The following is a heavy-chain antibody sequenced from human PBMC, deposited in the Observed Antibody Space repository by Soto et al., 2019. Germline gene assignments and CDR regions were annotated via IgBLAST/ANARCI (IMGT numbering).Heavy chain of an antibody. CDR2: INAGNGNT. J-gene: IGHJ6*03. D-gene: IGHD2-2*01. Sequence: QVQLVQSGAEVKKPGASVKVSCKASGYTFTSYAMHWVRQAPGQRLEWMGWINAGNGNTKYSQKFQGRVTITRDTSASTAYMELSRLRSEDTAVYYCARDAWYQLLFHDYYYMDVWGKGTTVTVSS. CDR1: GYTFTSYA. V-gene: IGHV1-3*01. CDR3: ARDAWYQLLFHDYYYMDV.